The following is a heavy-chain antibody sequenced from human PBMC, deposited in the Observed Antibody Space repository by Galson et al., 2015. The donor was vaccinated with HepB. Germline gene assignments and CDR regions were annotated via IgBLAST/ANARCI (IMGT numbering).Heavy chain of an antibody. J-gene: IGHJ5*02. CDR1: EVTVSSNY. CDR3: ARVRGYKQSSWFDP. Sequence: SLRLSCAAAEVTVSSNYMSCVHQTPGNGLVCVTITHSAGTTFYTDSVKGRFTISRDNSKNTLFLQMNSLRVEDTAIYYCARVRGYKQSSWFDPWGQGTLVTVSS. V-gene: IGHV3-53*01. CDR2: THSAGTT. D-gene: IGHD5-24*01.